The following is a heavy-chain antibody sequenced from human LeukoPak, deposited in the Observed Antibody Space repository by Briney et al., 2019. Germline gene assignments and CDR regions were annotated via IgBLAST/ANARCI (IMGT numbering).Heavy chain of an antibody. CDR3: AKDEGPLAAAVGGFDP. D-gene: IGHD6-13*01. Sequence: GGSLRLSCAASGFTFSSYAMSWVRQAPGKGLEWVSAISGSGGSTYYADSVKGRFTISRDNSKNTLYLQMNSLRAEDTAVYYCAKDEGPLAAAVGGFDPWGQGTLVTVSS. CDR2: ISGSGGST. V-gene: IGHV3-23*01. J-gene: IGHJ5*02. CDR1: GFTFSSYA.